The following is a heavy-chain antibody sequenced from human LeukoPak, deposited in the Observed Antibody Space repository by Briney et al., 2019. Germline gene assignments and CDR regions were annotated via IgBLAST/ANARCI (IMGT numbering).Heavy chain of an antibody. CDR1: GGSISSSSYY. V-gene: IGHV4-39*07. Sequence: TSETLSLTCTVSGGSISSSSYYWGWIRQPPGKGLEWIGSIYYSGSTYYNPSLKSRVTISVDTSKNQFSLKLSSVTAADTAVYYCARGFDGSGSYYNVDWFDPWGQGTLVTVSS. D-gene: IGHD3-10*01. CDR2: IYYSGST. J-gene: IGHJ5*02. CDR3: ARGFDGSGSYYNVDWFDP.